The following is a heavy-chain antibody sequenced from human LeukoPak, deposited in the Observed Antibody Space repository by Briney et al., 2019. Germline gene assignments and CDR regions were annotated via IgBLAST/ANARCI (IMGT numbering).Heavy chain of an antibody. Sequence: GGSLRLSCAASGFTFSDYYLSWIRQAPGKGLEWVSYISGNDPTIYYADSVKGRFTISRDNAKNSLYLQMNSLRAEDTAVYYCARDLAASWGKDAFDIWGQGTMVTVSS. CDR3: ARDLAASWGKDAFDI. J-gene: IGHJ3*02. D-gene: IGHD3-16*01. CDR2: ISGNDPTI. V-gene: IGHV3-11*04. CDR1: GFTFSDYY.